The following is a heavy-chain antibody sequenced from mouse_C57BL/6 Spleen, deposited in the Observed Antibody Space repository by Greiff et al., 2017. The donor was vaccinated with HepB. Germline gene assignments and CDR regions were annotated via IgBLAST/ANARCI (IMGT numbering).Heavy chain of an antibody. V-gene: IGHV1-78*01. CDR1: GYTFTDHT. D-gene: IGHD2-1*01. Sequence: VKLVESDAELVKPGASVKISCKVSGYTFTDHTMHWMKQRPEQGLEWIGYIYPRDGSTKYNEKFKGKATLTADKSSSTAYMQLNSLTSEDSAVYFCARWACYGNYVDYAMDYWGQGTSVTVSS. CDR2: IYPRDGST. J-gene: IGHJ4*01. CDR3: ARWACYGNYVDYAMDY.